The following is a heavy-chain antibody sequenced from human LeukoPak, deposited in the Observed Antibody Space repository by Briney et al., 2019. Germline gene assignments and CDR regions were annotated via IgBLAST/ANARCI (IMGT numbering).Heavy chain of an antibody. Sequence: ASVKVSCKASGYTFTSYGISWVRQAPGHGLEWMGWISPSNGNTNYVQNLQGRVTMTTDTSTSTAYMELRSLRSDDTAVYYCARYGGTIVGANRCFDYWGQGTLVTVSS. V-gene: IGHV1-18*01. CDR3: ARYGGTIVGANRCFDY. CDR1: GYTFTSYG. J-gene: IGHJ4*02. D-gene: IGHD1-26*01. CDR2: ISPSNGNT.